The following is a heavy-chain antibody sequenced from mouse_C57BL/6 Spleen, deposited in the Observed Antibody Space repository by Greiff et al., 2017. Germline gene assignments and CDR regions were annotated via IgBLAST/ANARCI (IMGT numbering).Heavy chain of an antibody. J-gene: IGHJ4*01. CDR2: ISYDGSN. Sequence: EVKLMESGPGLVKPSQSLSLTCSVTGYSITSGYYWNWIRQFPGNKLEWMGYISYDGSNNYNPSLKNRISITRDTSKNQFFLKLNSVTTEDTATYYCAREGIYYYGSSSAMDYWGQGTSVTVSS. CDR3: AREGIYYYGSSSAMDY. V-gene: IGHV3-6*01. CDR1: GYSITSGYY. D-gene: IGHD1-1*01.